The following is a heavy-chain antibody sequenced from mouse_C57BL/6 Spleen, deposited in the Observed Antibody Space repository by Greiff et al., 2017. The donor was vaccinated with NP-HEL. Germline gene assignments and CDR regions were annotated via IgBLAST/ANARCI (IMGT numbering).Heavy chain of an antibody. D-gene: IGHD2-5*01. CDR3: ARDSKNAMDY. J-gene: IGHJ4*01. CDR1: GFTFSDYY. Sequence: EVHLVESEGGLVQPGSSMKLSCTASGFTFSDYYMAWVRQVPEKGLEWVANINYDGSSTYYLDSLKSRFIISRDNAKNILYLQMSSLKSEDTATYYCARDSKNAMDYWGQGTSVTVSS. V-gene: IGHV5-16*01. CDR2: INYDGSST.